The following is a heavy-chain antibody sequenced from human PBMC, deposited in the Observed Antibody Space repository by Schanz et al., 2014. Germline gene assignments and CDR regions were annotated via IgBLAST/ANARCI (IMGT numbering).Heavy chain of an antibody. CDR1: GFTFSTYW. CDR3: ARDTAQSCIGPSCFEYFQP. D-gene: IGHD2-2*01. CDR2: MSWNAGSL. Sequence: EVQLVESGGGLVQPGGSLRLSCAASGFTFSTYWMHWVRQAPGKGLVWVSGMSWNAGSLGYGDSVKGRFTISRDNAKNSLYLQMTSLRAEDTALYYCARDTAQSCIGPSCFEYFQPWGQGALVTVSS. V-gene: IGHV3-74*01. J-gene: IGHJ1*01.